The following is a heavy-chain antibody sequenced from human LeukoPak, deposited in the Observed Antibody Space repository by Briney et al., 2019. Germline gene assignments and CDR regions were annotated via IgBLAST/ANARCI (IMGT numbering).Heavy chain of an antibody. D-gene: IGHD6-19*01. V-gene: IGHV4-59*01. J-gene: IGHJ2*01. CDR1: GGSISSYY. CDR2: IYYSGST. CDR3: ARPSTGYSSGWYWYLDL. Sequence: PSETLSLTCTVSGGSISSYYWSWIRQPPGKGLEWIGYIYYSGSTNYNPSLKSRVTISVDTSKNQFSLKLSSVTAADTAVYYCARPSTGYSSGWYWYLDLWGRGTLVTVSS.